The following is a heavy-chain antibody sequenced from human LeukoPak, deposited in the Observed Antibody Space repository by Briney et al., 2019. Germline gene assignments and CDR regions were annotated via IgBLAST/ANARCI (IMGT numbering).Heavy chain of an antibody. CDR2: IYYSGST. CDR3: ARDSRTWFGELVRNYYYYGMDV. Sequence: SSETLSLTCTVSGGSVSSGSYYWSWIRQPPGKGLEWIGYIYYSGSTNYNPSLKSRVTISVDTSKNQFSLKLSSMTAADTAVYYCARDSRTWFGELVRNYYYYGMDVWGQGTTVTVSS. D-gene: IGHD3-10*01. J-gene: IGHJ6*02. CDR1: GGSVSSGSYY. V-gene: IGHV4-61*01.